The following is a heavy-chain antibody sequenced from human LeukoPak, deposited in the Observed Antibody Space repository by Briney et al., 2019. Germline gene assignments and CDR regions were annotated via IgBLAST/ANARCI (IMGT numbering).Heavy chain of an antibody. J-gene: IGHJ5*02. CDR3: ARGYDYIWGNYRTNWFDP. Sequence: GGSLRLSCAASRFTFSSYSMNWVRQAPGKGLEWVSYISSSSSIIYYADSVKGRFTVSRDNAKNSLYLQMNSLRAEDTAVYYCARGYDYIWGNYRTNWFDPWGQGTLVTVSS. D-gene: IGHD3-16*02. CDR2: ISSSSSII. V-gene: IGHV3-48*01. CDR1: RFTFSSYS.